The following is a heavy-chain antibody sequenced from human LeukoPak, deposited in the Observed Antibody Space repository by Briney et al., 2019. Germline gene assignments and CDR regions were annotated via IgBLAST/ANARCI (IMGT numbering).Heavy chain of an antibody. Sequence: PGGSLRLSCAASGFTFSSYSMNWVRQAPGKGLEWVSSISSSSSYIYYADSVKGRFTISRDNAKNSLYLQMNSLRAEDTAVYYCARVDSGPRSRHYDYWGQGTLVTVSS. D-gene: IGHD2-15*01. CDR2: ISSSSSYI. CDR3: ARVDSGPRSRHYDY. V-gene: IGHV3-21*01. CDR1: GFTFSSYS. J-gene: IGHJ4*02.